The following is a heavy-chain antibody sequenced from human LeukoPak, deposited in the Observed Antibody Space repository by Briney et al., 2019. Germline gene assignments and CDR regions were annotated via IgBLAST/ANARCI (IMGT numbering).Heavy chain of an antibody. CDR3: ARARGTTGTTRIAFDI. D-gene: IGHD1-1*01. V-gene: IGHV3-53*05. J-gene: IGHJ3*02. CDR2: IYSGGST. Sequence: GGSLRLSCAASGFTVSSNYMSWVRQAPGKGLEWVSVIYSGGSTYYADSVKGRFTISRDNSKNTVYLQMDSLRPEDTAVCYCARARGTTGTTRIAFDIWGKGTMVTVSS. CDR1: GFTVSSNY.